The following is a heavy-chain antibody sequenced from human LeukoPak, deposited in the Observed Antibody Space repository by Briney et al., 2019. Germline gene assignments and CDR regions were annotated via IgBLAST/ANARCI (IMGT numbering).Heavy chain of an antibody. CDR1: RFTFSSYA. J-gene: IGHJ4*02. CDR2: IYSGGST. Sequence: GSLRLSCAASRFTFSSYAMGWVRQAPGKGLEWVSVIYSGGSTYYADSVKGRFTISRDNSKNTLYLQMNSLRAEDTAVYYCARIWSFPSRFDYWGQGTLVTVSS. CDR3: ARIWSFPSRFDY. D-gene: IGHD3-3*01. V-gene: IGHV3-66*01.